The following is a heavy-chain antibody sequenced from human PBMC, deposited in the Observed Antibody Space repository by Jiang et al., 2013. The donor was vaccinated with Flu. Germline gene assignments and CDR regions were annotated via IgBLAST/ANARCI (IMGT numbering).Heavy chain of an antibody. CDR1: GGSISSGGYY. CDR2: IYYSGST. J-gene: IGHJ2*01. V-gene: IGHV4-31*03. Sequence: GSGLVKPSQTLSLTCTVSGGSISSGGYYWSWIRQHPGKGLEWIGYIYYSGSTYYNPSLKSRVTISVDTSKNQFSLKLSSVTAADTAVYYXARESLQGWYFDLWGPGTLVTVSS. CDR3: ARESLQGWYFDL. D-gene: IGHD2-15*01.